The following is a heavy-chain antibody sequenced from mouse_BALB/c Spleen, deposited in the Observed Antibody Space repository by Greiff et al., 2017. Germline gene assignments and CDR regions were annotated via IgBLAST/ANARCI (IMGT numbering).Heavy chain of an antibody. V-gene: IGHV5-17*02. CDR2: ISSGSSTI. CDR1: GFTFSSFG. J-gene: IGHJ2*01. CDR3: ARQNYGTDY. Sequence: EVKLVESGGGLVQPGGSRKLSCAASGFTFSSFGMHWVRQAPEKGLEWVAYISSGSSTIYYADTVKGRFTISRDNPKNTLFLQMTSLRSEDTAMYYCARQNYGTDYWGQGTTLTVSS. D-gene: IGHD1-1*01.